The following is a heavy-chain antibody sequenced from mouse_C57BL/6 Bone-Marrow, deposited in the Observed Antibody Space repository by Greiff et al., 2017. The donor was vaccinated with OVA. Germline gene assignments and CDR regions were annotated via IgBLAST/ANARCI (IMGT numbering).Heavy chain of an antibody. Sequence: QVHVKQSGPGLVQPSQSLSITCTVSGFSLTSYGVHWVRQPPGKGLEWLGVIWSGGSTDYNAAFISRLSISKDNSKSQVFFKMNSLQADDTAIYYCAKNDDGYYDYAMDYWGQGTAVTVSS. CDR3: AKNDDGYYDYAMDY. CDR2: IWSGGST. CDR1: GFSLTSYG. J-gene: IGHJ4*01. V-gene: IGHV2-4*01. D-gene: IGHD2-3*01.